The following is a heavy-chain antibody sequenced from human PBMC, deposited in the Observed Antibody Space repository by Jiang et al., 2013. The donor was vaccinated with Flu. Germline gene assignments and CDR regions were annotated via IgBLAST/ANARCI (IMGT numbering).Heavy chain of an antibody. CDR3: ARDAGGGYNWFDP. CDR1: Y. V-gene: IGHV4-59*01. CDR2: VYYMGAP. D-gene: IGHD1-26*01. J-gene: IGHJ5*02. Sequence: YWNWIRQPPGKGPEWIGYVYYMGAPTTTPPSRVRVTISVDTSKNQFSLRLTSVTAADTAVYYCARDAGGGYNWFDPWGQGTLVTVAS.